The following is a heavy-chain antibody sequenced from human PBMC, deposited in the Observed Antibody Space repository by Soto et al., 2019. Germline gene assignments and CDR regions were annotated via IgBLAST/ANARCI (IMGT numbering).Heavy chain of an antibody. CDR3: ARQSVRRLVRRGLNWFDP. J-gene: IGHJ5*02. CDR1: GGSISSSNYY. Sequence: QLQLQESGPGLVKPSETLSLTCTVSGGSISSSNYYWGWIRQPPGKGLEWIGSINYSGSTYDNPFLKSRGTIPVETSKNQFPLNLRSVTAADTAVYYCARQSVRRLVRRGLNWFDPWGQGTLVTVSS. D-gene: IGHD3-10*01. V-gene: IGHV4-39*01. CDR2: INYSGST.